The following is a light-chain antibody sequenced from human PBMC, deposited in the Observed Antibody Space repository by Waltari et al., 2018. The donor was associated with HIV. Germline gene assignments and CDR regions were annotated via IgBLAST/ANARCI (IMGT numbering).Light chain of an antibody. CDR1: KSVGTY. V-gene: IGKV3-11*01. CDR2: DAS. CDR3: QQRRNWPRAT. J-gene: IGKJ3*01. Sequence: EIVLTQSPATLSSSPGQKVILSCRASKSVGTYLAWYQHKRGQAPRLLIYDASNRAIGPPPRFSGVGSGTDFTLTISGLETEDFAVYYCQQRRNWPRATFGPGTTV.